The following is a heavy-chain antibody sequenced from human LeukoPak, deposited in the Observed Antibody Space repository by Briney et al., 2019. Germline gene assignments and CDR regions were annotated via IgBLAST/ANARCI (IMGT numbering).Heavy chain of an antibody. CDR2: INHSGST. CDR3: ARHGTRRAPDY. V-gene: IGHV4-34*01. Sequence: PSETLSLTCAVYGGSFSGYYWSWIRQPPGKGLEWIGEINHSGSTNYNPSLKSRVTISVDTSKNQFSLELSSVTAADTAVYYCARHGTRRAPDYWGQGTLVTVSS. CDR1: GGSFSGYY. D-gene: IGHD1-14*01. J-gene: IGHJ4*02.